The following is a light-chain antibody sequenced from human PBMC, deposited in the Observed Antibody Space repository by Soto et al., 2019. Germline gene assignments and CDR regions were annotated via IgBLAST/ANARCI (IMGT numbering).Light chain of an antibody. CDR2: GAS. CDR1: QSVSSNF. CDR3: QQYVSSPRT. J-gene: IGKJ1*01. Sequence: EIVLTQSPGTLSLSPGERATLSCRASQSVSSNFLAWYQQKPGQAPRLLIYGASSRASGIPDRFSGSGSGTDFTLTISRLEPVDFAVYYCQQYVSSPRTFGQGTKVEIK. V-gene: IGKV3-20*01.